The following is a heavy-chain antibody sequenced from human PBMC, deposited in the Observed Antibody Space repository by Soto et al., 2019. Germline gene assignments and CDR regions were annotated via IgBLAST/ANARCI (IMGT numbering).Heavy chain of an antibody. CDR3: AKDQGITMIVVTPLGFDY. CDR1: GYSISSGYY. J-gene: IGHJ4*02. CDR2: IFQSGST. V-gene: IGHV4-38-2*02. Sequence: SETLSLTCAVSGYSISSGYYWGWIRQPPGKGLEWIGNIFQSGSTYYNPSLKSRVTISVDTSKNHFSLKLSSVTAADTAVYYCAKDQGITMIVVTPLGFDYWGQGTLVTVSS. D-gene: IGHD3-22*01.